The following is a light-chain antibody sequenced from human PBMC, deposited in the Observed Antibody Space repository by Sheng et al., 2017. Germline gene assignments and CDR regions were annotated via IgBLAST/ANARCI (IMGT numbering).Light chain of an antibody. CDR2: DVS. J-gene: IGLJ2*01. CDR3: SSFTSTSTVV. V-gene: IGLV2-14*01. CDR1: NSDVGGYNY. Sequence: QSVLTQPASVSGSPGQSITISCTGTNSDVGGYNYVSWYQQHPGKAPKLMIYDVSNRPSGVPDRFSGSKSGNTASLTISGLQAEDETDYYCSSFTSTSTVVFGGGTKLTVL.